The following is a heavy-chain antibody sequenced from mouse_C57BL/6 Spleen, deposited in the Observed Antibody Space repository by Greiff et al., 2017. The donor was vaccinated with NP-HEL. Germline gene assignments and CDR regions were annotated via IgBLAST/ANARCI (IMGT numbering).Heavy chain of an antibody. CDR2: INPYNGGT. Sequence: EVQLQESGPVLVKPGASVKMSCKASGYTFTDYYMNWVKQSHGKSLEWIGVINPYNGGTSYNQKFKGKATLTVDKSSSTAYMELNSLTSEDSAVYYCARGDRPFDYWGQGTTLTVSS. CDR1: GYTFTDYY. D-gene: IGHD3-3*01. CDR3: ARGDRPFDY. J-gene: IGHJ2*01. V-gene: IGHV1-19*01.